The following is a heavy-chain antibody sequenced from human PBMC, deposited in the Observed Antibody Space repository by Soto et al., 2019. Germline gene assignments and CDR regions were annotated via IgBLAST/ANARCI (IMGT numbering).Heavy chain of an antibody. CDR3: APHVSCAGGSCQYDAFAI. D-gene: IGHD2-15*01. Sequence: EVRVLESGGDLVQPGGSLRLSCEGSGFTFRGHAMTWIRQAPGKGPEWVSTITADGGAYYADSVKGRFAMSRDASERTXXLQMNSLGVEDTAAYYCAPHVSCAGGSCQYDAFAIRGQGTVVTVSS. CDR2: ITADGGA. J-gene: IGHJ3*02. V-gene: IGHV3-23*01. CDR1: GFTFRGHA.